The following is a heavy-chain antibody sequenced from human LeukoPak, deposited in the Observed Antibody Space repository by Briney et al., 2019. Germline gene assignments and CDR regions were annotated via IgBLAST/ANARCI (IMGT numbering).Heavy chain of an antibody. D-gene: IGHD3-16*01. Sequence: SETLSLTCTVSGGSISSSSYYWGWIRQPPGKGLVWNGSIYYSGSTYYNPSRKSRGTISVDTSKNQFSLKLSSVTAADTAVYYCARLNWGKGVFDYWGQGTLVTVSS. CDR1: GGSISSSSYY. CDR2: IYYSGST. V-gene: IGHV4-39*07. J-gene: IGHJ4*02. CDR3: ARLNWGKGVFDY.